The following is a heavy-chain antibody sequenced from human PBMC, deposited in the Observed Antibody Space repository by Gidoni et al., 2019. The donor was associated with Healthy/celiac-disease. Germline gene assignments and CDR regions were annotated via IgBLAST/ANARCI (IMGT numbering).Heavy chain of an antibody. Sequence: QVQLGQAGAEGKKPGALVKVSCKASGRTLSSYAISWVRQAPGQGREWMGGIIPIFGTANYAQKFQGRVTITADESTSTAYMELSSLRSEDTAVYYCARGPVVPAAMWFDPWGQGTLVTVSS. D-gene: IGHD2-2*01. J-gene: IGHJ5*02. CDR3: ARGPVVPAAMWFDP. V-gene: IGHV1-69*01. CDR1: GRTLSSYA. CDR2: IIPIFGTA.